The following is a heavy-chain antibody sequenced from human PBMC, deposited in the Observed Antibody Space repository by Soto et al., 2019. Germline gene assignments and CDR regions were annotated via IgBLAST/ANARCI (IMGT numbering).Heavy chain of an antibody. CDR3: TAAAGTGYFDY. CDR1: GFTFTTAW. V-gene: IGHV3-15*07. D-gene: IGHD6-13*01. CDR2: IKSKTDGGTT. J-gene: IGHJ4*01. Sequence: GGSLRLSCAASGFTFTTAWINWVRQAPGKGLEWVGRIKSKTDGGTTDYAAPVKGRFTISRDDSKNTLYLQMNSLKTEDTAVYYCTAAAGTGYFDYWGHGTLVTVSS.